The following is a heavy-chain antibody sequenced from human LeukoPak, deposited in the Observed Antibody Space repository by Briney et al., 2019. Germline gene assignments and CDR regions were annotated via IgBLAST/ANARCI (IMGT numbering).Heavy chain of an antibody. CDR2: INPSGGST. Sequence: ASVKVSCKASGYTFTSYYMHWVRQAPGQGLEWMGIINPSGGSTSYAQKFQGRVTMTTDTSTSTAYMELRSLRSDDTAVYYCARDLFEWFGELDYWGQGTLVTVSS. D-gene: IGHD3-10*01. CDR3: ARDLFEWFGELDY. J-gene: IGHJ4*02. V-gene: IGHV1-46*01. CDR1: GYTFTSYY.